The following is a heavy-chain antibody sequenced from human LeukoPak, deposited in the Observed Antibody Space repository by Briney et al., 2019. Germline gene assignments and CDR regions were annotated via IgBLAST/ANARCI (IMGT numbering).Heavy chain of an antibody. J-gene: IGHJ3*02. V-gene: IGHV4-59*01. CDR2: IYYSGST. D-gene: IGHD2-15*01. CDR1: GGSINNFY. CDR3: ARGGIVVVVAAMGSNAFDI. Sequence: TSETLSLTCTVSGGSINNFYWSWIRQPPGKGLEWIGYIYYSGSTNYNPSLKSRVTISVDTSKNQFSLKLSSVTAADTAVYYCARGGIVVVVAAMGSNAFDIWGQGTMVTVSS.